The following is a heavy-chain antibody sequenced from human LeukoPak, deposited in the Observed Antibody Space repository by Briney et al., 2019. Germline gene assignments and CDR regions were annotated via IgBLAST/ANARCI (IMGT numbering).Heavy chain of an antibody. Sequence: GGSLRLSCVPSGFTFSTYPMHWVRQAPGKGLEYVSAISSNGGDTYYTNSVKGRFTISRDNAKNTLYLQMGSLRAEDMAVYYCARVRSYDSGVYYYDYWGQGTLVTVSS. CDR2: ISSNGGDT. J-gene: IGHJ4*02. V-gene: IGHV3-64*01. D-gene: IGHD3-22*01. CDR1: GFTFSTYP. CDR3: ARVRSYDSGVYYYDY.